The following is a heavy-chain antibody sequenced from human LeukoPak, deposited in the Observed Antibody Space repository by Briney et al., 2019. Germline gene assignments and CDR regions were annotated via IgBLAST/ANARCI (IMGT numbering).Heavy chain of an antibody. J-gene: IGHJ4*02. CDR3: ARALVAAAGTYFDY. CDR1: GGSISSGDYY. CDR2: IYYSGST. Sequence: SETLSLTCTVSGGSISSGDYYWSWIRQPPGKGLEWIGYIYYSGSTYYNPPLKSRVTISVDTSKNQFSLKLSSVTAADTAVYYCARALVAAAGTYFDYWGQGTLVTVSS. V-gene: IGHV4-30-4*08. D-gene: IGHD6-13*01.